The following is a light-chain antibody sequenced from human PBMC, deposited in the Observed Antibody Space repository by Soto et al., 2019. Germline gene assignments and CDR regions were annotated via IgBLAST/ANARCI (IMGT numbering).Light chain of an antibody. CDR2: AAS. CDR3: QQSETYPLT. J-gene: IGKJ5*01. CDR1: QVISTS. V-gene: IGKV1-9*01. Sequence: VESVTITCRASQVISTSLAWYQVKPGKAPKLLIYAASTLESGVPSRFSATVSGTEFSLTITSLQPEDSATYYCQQSETYPLTFGQGTRLEIK.